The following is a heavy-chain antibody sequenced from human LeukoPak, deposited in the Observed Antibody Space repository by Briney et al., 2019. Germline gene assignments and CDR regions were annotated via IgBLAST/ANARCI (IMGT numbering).Heavy chain of an antibody. CDR3: ARHFDGPHPEGNSRLKWFDP. Sequence: SEALSLTCAVSGGPVSRSNWWNWVRQPPGKGLEWIGEIHHSGSTNYNPSLKSRVTISMDTSKNQLSLKLSSVTAADTAVFYCARHFDGPHPEGNSRLKWFDPWGQGTLATVSS. J-gene: IGHJ5*02. V-gene: IGHV4-4*02. CDR2: IHHSGST. D-gene: IGHD1-1*01. CDR1: GGPVSRSNW.